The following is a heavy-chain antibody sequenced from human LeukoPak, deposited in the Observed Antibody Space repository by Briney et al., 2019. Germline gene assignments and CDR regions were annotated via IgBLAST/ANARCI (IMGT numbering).Heavy chain of an antibody. CDR2: IYYSGGT. J-gene: IGHJ4*02. D-gene: IGHD3-22*01. CDR1: GGSVSSNIYY. Sequence: PSETLSLTCTVSGGSVSSNIYYWNWIRQPPGKGLEWIGYIYYSGGTNYNPSLKSRVTISVDTSKNQFSLKPTSLTAADAAVYYCAREDSSGYLGYWGQGTLVTVSS. CDR3: AREDSSGYLGY. V-gene: IGHV4-61*01.